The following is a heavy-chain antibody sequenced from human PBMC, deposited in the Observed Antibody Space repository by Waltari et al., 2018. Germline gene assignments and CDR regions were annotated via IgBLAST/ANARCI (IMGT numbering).Heavy chain of an antibody. V-gene: IGHV4-4*07. CDR1: GGSISSYY. CDR3: AKTVRGAIDI. CDR2: IYTSGST. D-gene: IGHD3-10*01. Sequence: QVQLQESGPGLVKPSETLSLTCTVSGGSISSYYWSWIRQPAGKGLEWIGRIYTSGSTNYNPPLKGRVTMSVDTSKNQFALKLSAGTAADTAVDYCAKTVRGAIDIWGQGTMVTGSS. J-gene: IGHJ3*02.